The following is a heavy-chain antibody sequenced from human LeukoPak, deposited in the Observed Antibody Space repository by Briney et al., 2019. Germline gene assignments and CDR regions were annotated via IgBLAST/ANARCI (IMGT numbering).Heavy chain of an antibody. CDR3: ARDRGSSWSRRAFDI. D-gene: IGHD6-13*01. V-gene: IGHV4-34*01. J-gene: IGHJ3*02. CDR1: GGSFSGYY. CDR2: INHSGST. Sequence: SETLSLTCAVYGGSFSGYYWSWIRQPPGKGLEWIGEINHSGSTNYNPSLKSRVTISVDKSKNQFSLKLSSVTAADTAVYYCARDRGSSWSRRAFDIWGQGTMVTVSS.